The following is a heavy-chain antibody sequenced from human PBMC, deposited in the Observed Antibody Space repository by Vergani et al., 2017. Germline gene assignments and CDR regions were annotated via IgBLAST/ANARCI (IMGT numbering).Heavy chain of an antibody. CDR2: ISYDGSNK. CDR3: ARDQGAGHFDWLLDEY. J-gene: IGHJ4*02. D-gene: IGHD3-9*01. CDR1: GFTFSSYA. Sequence: QVQLVESGGGVVQPGRSLRLSCAASGFTFSSYAMHWVRQAPGRGLEWVAVISYDGSNKYYADSVKGRFTISRYNSKNTLYLQMNSLRAEDTAVYYCARDQGAGHFDWLLDEYWGQGTLVTVSS. V-gene: IGHV3-30-3*01.